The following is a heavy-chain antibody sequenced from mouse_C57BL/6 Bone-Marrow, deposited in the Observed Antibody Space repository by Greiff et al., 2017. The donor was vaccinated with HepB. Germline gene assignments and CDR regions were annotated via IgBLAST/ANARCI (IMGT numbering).Heavy chain of an antibody. CDR1: GFNIKDDY. CDR2: IDPENGDT. J-gene: IGHJ1*03. V-gene: IGHV14-4*01. Sequence: EVQLKESGAELVRPGASVKLSCTASGFNIKDDYMHWVKQRPEQGLEWIGWIDPENGDTEYASKFQGKATITADTSSNTAYLQLSSLTSEDTAVYYCTSSISYWYFDVWGTGTTVTVSS. CDR3: TSSISYWYFDV.